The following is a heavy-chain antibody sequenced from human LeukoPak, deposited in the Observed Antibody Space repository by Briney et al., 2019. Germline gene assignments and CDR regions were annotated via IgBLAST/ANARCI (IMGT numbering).Heavy chain of an antibody. V-gene: IGHV3-9*03. Sequence: GGSLRLSCAASGFTFDDYAMHWVRQAPGKGLEWVSGISWNSGSIGYADSVKGRFTISRDNAKNSLYLQMNSLRAEDMALYYCAKDTSLGYSSDWYYFDYWGQGTLVTVSS. J-gene: IGHJ4*02. CDR1: GFTFDDYA. CDR2: ISWNSGSI. D-gene: IGHD6-19*01. CDR3: AKDTSLGYSSDWYYFDY.